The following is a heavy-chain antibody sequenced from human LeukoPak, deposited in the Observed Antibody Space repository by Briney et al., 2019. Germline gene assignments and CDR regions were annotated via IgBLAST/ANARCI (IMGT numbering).Heavy chain of an antibody. Sequence: TSETLSLTCTVSGSSITGYYWSWIRQPPGKGLEYIGYIHFSGSTKYSPSPNGRVTISIDTSKNQISLKMASVTAADNGMFYFGRSNSGYQKPPDYRGQGTLVTASS. CDR2: IHFSGST. J-gene: IGHJ4*02. CDR1: GSSITGYY. D-gene: IGHD3-16*02. CDR3: GRSNSGYQKPPDY. V-gene: IGHV4-59*01.